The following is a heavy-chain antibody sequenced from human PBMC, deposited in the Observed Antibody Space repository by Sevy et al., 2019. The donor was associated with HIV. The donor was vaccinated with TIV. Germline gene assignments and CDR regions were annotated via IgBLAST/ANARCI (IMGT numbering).Heavy chain of an antibody. Sequence: GGSLRLSCTGSGFTFGDYAMSWFRQAPGMGLEWVGFIRSKDYGGATEYAASVKGRFTISSDDSKSIADLKMNSLKTEDTAVYYCTRGYYYDSSGYSDYWGQGTLVTVSS. D-gene: IGHD3-22*01. CDR2: IRSKDYGGAT. CDR3: TRGYYYDSSGYSDY. CDR1: GFTFGDYA. J-gene: IGHJ4*02. V-gene: IGHV3-49*03.